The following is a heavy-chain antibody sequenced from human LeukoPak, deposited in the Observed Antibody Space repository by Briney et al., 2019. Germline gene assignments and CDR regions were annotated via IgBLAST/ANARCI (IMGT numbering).Heavy chain of an antibody. J-gene: IGHJ4*02. V-gene: IGHV4-39*07. Sequence: SETLSLTCTVSGGSISSTTDSWGWIRQSPGKGLEWVGSIYSSGQSFYKVSLRSRVTMSVDTSKDLFSLKLTSVTAADTAVYYCAREIGPIQLHLWGSAFDYWGQGTLVTVSS. CDR2: IYSSGQS. D-gene: IGHD5-18*01. CDR3: AREIGPIQLHLWGSAFDY. CDR1: GGSISSTTDS.